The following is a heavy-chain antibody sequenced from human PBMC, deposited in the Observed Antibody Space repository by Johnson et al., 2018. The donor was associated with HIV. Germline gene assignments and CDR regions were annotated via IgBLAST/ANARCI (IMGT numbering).Heavy chain of an antibody. CDR2: IWYDGSNK. CDR3: AATYYYDSSGSRYPFDI. CDR1: GFTFSNYG. D-gene: IGHD3-22*01. Sequence: QVQLVESGGGVVQPGRSLRLSCAASGFTFSNYGMHWVRQAPGKGLEWVAVIWYDGSNKYYADSVKGRFTISRDNSKNTLYLQMNSLRAEDTAVYYCAATYYYDSSGSRYPFDIWGQGTMVTVSS. V-gene: IGHV3-33*01. J-gene: IGHJ3*02.